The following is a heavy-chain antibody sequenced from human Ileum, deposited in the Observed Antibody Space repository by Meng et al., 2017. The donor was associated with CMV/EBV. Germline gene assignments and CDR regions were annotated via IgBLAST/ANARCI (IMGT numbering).Heavy chain of an antibody. CDR2: VSGSGGST. Sequence: ESLKISCAASGFTFSSYCMSWVRQAPGKGLEWVSAVSGSGGSTYYADSVKGRFTISRDNSKNTLYLQMNSLRAEDTALYHCAKVPKAASAGDFWSQGTLVTVSS. CDR3: AKVPKAASAGDF. CDR1: GFTFSSYC. V-gene: IGHV3-23*01. D-gene: IGHD2-21*01. J-gene: IGHJ4*02.